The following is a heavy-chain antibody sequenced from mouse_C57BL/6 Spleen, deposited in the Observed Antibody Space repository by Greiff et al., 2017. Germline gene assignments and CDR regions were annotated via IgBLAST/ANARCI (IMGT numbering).Heavy chain of an antibody. D-gene: IGHD1-1*02. J-gene: IGHJ4*01. Sequence: VQLQQSGPVLVKPGASVKMSCKASGYTFTDYYMNWVKQSHGKSLEWIGVINPYNGGTSYNQKFKGKATLTVDKSSSTAYMELNSLASEDSAVYYGARFGGTTTRAMDYWGQGTSVTVSS. CDR3: ARFGGTTTRAMDY. CDR2: INPYNGGT. CDR1: GYTFTDYY. V-gene: IGHV1-19*01.